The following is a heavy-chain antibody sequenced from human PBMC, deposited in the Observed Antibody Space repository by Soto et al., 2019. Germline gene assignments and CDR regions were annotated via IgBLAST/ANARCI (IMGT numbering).Heavy chain of an antibody. CDR1: GGSFSGYF. CDR3: VRGPYNYNSRYFDY. V-gene: IGHV4-34*01. CDR2: INHSGIT. J-gene: IGHJ4*02. D-gene: IGHD1-1*01. Sequence: SETLSLTCTVSGGSFSGYFWTWIRQPPGKGLEWLAEINHSGITNYNPSVESRVSMSVYTSKNQFSLRLYSVTAADTAVYYCVRGPYNYNSRYFDYWGQGTLVTVSS.